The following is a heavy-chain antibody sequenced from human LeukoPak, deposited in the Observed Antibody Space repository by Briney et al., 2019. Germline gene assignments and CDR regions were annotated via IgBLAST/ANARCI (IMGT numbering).Heavy chain of an antibody. D-gene: IGHD3-10*01. V-gene: IGHV4-39*01. CDR3: LAYYSLSGNYYNGIDY. CDR1: GDSISSSRYC. Sequence: SETLSLTCSVSGDSISSSRYCWGWIRQPPGTGLEWIGSVYHSGSTHYNPSLNSRITISVGTSKNQFSLRLRSVTAADTALHFCLAYYSLSGNYYNGIDYWGQGTLVTVSS. J-gene: IGHJ4*02. CDR2: VYHSGST.